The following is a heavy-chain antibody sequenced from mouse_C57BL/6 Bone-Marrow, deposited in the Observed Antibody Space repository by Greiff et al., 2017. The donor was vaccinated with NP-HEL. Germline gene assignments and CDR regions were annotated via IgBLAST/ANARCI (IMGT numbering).Heavy chain of an antibody. CDR3: AREGDYYGSSYIYAMDY. V-gene: IGHV1-69*01. CDR1: GYTFTSYW. J-gene: IGHJ4*01. D-gene: IGHD1-1*01. Sequence: VQLQQPGAELVMPGASVKLSCKASGYTFTSYWMHWVKQRPGQGLEWIGEIDPSDSYTNYNHKFKGQSTLTVDKSSSTAYMQLSSLTSEDSAVYYCAREGDYYGSSYIYAMDYWGQGTSVTVSS. CDR2: IDPSDSYT.